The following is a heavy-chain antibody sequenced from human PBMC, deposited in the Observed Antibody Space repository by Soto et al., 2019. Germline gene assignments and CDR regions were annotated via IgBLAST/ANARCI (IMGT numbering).Heavy chain of an antibody. D-gene: IGHD4-17*01. J-gene: IGHJ6*02. V-gene: IGHV3-7*01. CDR1: GFTFSNYA. CDR3: ARDRVYGDSLYYYYYGMDV. Sequence: GGSLRLSCAASGFTFSNYAMTWVRQAPGKGLEWVANIKQDGSEKYYVDSVKGRFTISRDNAKNSLYLQMNSLRAEDTAVYYCARDRVYGDSLYYYYYGMDVWGQGTTVTVSS. CDR2: IKQDGSEK.